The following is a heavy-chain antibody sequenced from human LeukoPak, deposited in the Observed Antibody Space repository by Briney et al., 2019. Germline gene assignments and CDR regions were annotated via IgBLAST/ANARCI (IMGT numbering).Heavy chain of an antibody. CDR3: ARNYYDSSGYYLFDAFDI. CDR2: IYYTGST. V-gene: IGHV4-61*01. Sequence: PSETLSLTCTVSGDSVSSGYYYWSWIRQATGKGLEWIGNIYYTGSTNYNPSLKSRVTISVDTSKNQFSLKLNSVTAADMAVYYCARNYYDSSGYYLFDAFDIWGQGTMVTVSS. J-gene: IGHJ3*02. D-gene: IGHD3-22*01. CDR1: GDSVSSGYYY.